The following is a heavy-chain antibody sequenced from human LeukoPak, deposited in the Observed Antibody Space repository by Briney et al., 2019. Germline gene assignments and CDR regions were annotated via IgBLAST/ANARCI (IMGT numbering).Heavy chain of an antibody. J-gene: IGHJ4*02. CDR2: IVVGSGNT. Sequence: ASAKVSCKASGFTFTSSAVQWVRQARGQRLEWIGWIVVGSGNTNYAQKFQERVTITRGMSTSTAYMELSSLRSEDTAVYYCAAEDNGDSLDYWGQGTLVTVSS. CDR3: AAEDNGDSLDY. D-gene: IGHD4-17*01. CDR1: GFTFTSSA. V-gene: IGHV1-58*01.